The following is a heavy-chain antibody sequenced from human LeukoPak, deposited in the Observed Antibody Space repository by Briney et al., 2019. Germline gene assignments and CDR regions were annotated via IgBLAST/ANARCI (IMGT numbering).Heavy chain of an antibody. CDR3: AREGFGDYVGGWFDP. CDR2: IIPIFGTA. D-gene: IGHD4-17*01. CDR1: TGTFSSYA. J-gene: IGHJ5*02. Sequence: SVKVSCKASTGTFSSYAISWVRQAPGQGLEWMGGIIPIFGTANYAQKFQGRVTITTDESTRTAYMELSSLRSEDTAVYYCAREGFGDYVGGWFDPWGQGTLVTVSS. V-gene: IGHV1-69*05.